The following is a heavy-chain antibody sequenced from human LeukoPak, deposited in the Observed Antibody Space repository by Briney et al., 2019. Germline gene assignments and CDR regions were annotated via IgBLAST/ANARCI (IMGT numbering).Heavy chain of an antibody. CDR2: ISFSSTHI. CDR3: AREGNYGGNPNFDY. V-gene: IGHV3-21*01. CDR1: GFTFSSNG. Sequence: GGSLRLSCAASGFTFSSNGMNWVRQAPGKGRGWVSSISFSSTHIYYADSIQGRFTISRDNAENSLYLQMNSLRAEDTAVYYCAREGNYGGNPNFDYWGQGTLVTVSS. D-gene: IGHD4-23*01. J-gene: IGHJ4*02.